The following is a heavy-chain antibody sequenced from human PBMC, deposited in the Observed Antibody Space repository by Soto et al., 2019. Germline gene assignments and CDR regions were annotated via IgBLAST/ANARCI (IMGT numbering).Heavy chain of an antibody. CDR1: GFTVSSNY. V-gene: IGHV3-53*01. D-gene: IGHD5-12*01. J-gene: IGHJ6*02. CDR3: ARDSSDYERNYYYYYGMDV. CDR2: IYSGGST. Sequence: GGSLRLSCAASGFTVSSNYMSWVRQAPGKGLEWVSVIYSGGSTYYADSVKGRFTISRDNSKNTLYLQMNSLRAEDTAVYYCARDSSDYERNYYYYYGMDVWGQGTTVTVSS.